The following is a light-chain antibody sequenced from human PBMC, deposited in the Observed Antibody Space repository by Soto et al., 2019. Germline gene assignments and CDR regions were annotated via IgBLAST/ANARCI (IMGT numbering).Light chain of an antibody. CDR3: SSYGGYNYGV. V-gene: IGLV2-8*01. J-gene: IGLJ1*01. CDR1: SSDVGGYNY. Sequence: QSVLTQPPSASGSPGQSVTISCTGTSSDVGGYNYVSWVQQHPDKAPRLIIHEVNQRPSGVPDRFAGSKSGNTASLTVSGPQPEDEGTYYCSSYGGYNYGVCRTGTKVTV. CDR2: EVN.